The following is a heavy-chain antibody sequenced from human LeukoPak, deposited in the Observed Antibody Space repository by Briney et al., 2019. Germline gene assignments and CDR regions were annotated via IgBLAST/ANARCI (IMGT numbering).Heavy chain of an antibody. CDR1: GGTFSSYA. CDR2: IIPIFGTA. V-gene: IGHV1-69*05. J-gene: IGHJ4*02. CDR3: ARGGNWNDGGPFDH. Sequence: GASVKVSCKASGGTFSSYAISWVRQAPGQGLEWMGGIIPIFGTANYAQKFQGRVTITTDESTSTAYMELSSLRSEDTAVYYCARGGNWNDGGPFDHWGQGTLVTVSS. D-gene: IGHD1-1*01.